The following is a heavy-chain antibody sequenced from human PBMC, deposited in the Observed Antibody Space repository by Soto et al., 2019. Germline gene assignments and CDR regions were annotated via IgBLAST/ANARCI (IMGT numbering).Heavy chain of an antibody. CDR2: ISGSGGST. V-gene: IGHV3-23*01. Sequence: PGGSLRLSCAASGFTFSSYAMSWVRQAPGKGLEWVSAISGSGGSTYYADSVKGRFTISRDNSKNTLYLQMNSLRAEDTAVYYCAKDLTGAGSSGYQVPFDYWGQGTPVTVSS. J-gene: IGHJ4*02. CDR3: AKDLTGAGSSGYQVPFDY. D-gene: IGHD3-22*01. CDR1: GFTFSSYA.